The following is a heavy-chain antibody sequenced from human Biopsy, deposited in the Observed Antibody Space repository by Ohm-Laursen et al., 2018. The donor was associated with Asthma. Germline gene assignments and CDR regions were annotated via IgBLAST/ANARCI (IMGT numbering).Heavy chain of an antibody. CDR2: IYHSGGT. Sequence: TLSLTCSVSGGSISSSYWSWIRQPPGKGLEWIGYIYHSGGTNYNPSLSSRLTLSVDTSKNQFSLRLTSVTAADTAVYYCARGSSSRLSQWELLVSGGKRAHSYYGMDVRGQGTTVTVSS. J-gene: IGHJ6*02. CDR1: GGSISSSY. CDR3: ARGSSSRLSQWELLVSGGKRAHSYYGMDV. D-gene: IGHD1-26*01. V-gene: IGHV4-59*12.